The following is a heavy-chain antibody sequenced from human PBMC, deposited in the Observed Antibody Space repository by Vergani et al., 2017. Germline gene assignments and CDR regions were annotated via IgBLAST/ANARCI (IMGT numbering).Heavy chain of an antibody. Sequence: QLQLQESGPGLVKPSETLSLTCTVSGGSISSRSYYWGWLRQPPGKGLEWIGSLYYSGSTYYNPSLESRVTISVDTSKNQFSLKLSAVTDADTAVYYCAIHVLRFVGWLLLVPAFYYDGMDVWGQGTMVTVSS. D-gene: IGHD3-3*01. CDR3: AIHVLRFVGWLLLVPAFYYDGMDV. CDR2: LYYSGST. CDR1: GGSISSRSYY. V-gene: IGHV4-39*01. J-gene: IGHJ6*02.